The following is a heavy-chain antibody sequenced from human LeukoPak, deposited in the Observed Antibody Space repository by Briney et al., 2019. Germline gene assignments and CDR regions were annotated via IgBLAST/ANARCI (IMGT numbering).Heavy chain of an antibody. Sequence: PGGSLRLSCAASGFTFGDNAMHWVRQPLGKGLEWLSFISWNGHHSYYGDSVRGRFTISRDNNKNSLYLEMDSLRPEDTALYYCAKGQPRGYPGRAYLYFWGQGTLVAVFS. J-gene: IGHJ4*02. CDR2: ISWNGHHS. CDR1: GFTFGDNA. V-gene: IGHV3-43D*03. CDR3: AKGQPRGYPGRAYLYF. D-gene: IGHD3-16*01.